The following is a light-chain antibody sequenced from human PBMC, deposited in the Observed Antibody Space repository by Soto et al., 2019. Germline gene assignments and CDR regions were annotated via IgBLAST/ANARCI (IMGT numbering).Light chain of an antibody. Sequence: ENVLTQSPGTLSLSPGERATLSCRASQSVSNNYLAWYQQKPGQAPRLLIYGASNRATGIPDRFSGSGSGTDFTLSISRLEPEDFAVYYCQQYSSSPLTVGGGTKVDI. CDR2: GAS. CDR3: QQYSSSPLT. J-gene: IGKJ4*01. CDR1: QSVSNNY. V-gene: IGKV3-20*01.